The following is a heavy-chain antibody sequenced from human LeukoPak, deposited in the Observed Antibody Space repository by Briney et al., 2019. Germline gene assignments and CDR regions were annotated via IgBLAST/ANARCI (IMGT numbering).Heavy chain of an antibody. CDR3: ARPYSGFFAAFDI. J-gene: IGHJ3*02. Sequence: GGSLRLSRAASGFPFSSYAIHWVRQAPGKGLEWVAVISYDGDDKYYADSVKGRFALSRDNSKSTLYLQMNSLTAEDTAVYYCARPYSGFFAAFDIWGQGTMVTVSS. CDR1: GFPFSSYA. V-gene: IGHV3-30*09. CDR2: ISYDGDDK. D-gene: IGHD3-3*01.